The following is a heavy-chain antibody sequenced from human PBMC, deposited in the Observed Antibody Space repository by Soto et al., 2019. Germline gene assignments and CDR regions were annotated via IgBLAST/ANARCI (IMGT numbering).Heavy chain of an antibody. Sequence: GGSLRLSCVASGFTFSSYSMNWVRQAPGKGLEWVSYISSSSSTIYYADSVKGRFTISRDNAKNSLYLQMKSLRDEDTAVYYCARDRPMIVTGFDYWGKGTLVTVSS. J-gene: IGHJ4*02. CDR3: ARDRPMIVTGFDY. CDR1: GFTFSSYS. V-gene: IGHV3-48*02. CDR2: ISSSSSTI. D-gene: IGHD3-22*01.